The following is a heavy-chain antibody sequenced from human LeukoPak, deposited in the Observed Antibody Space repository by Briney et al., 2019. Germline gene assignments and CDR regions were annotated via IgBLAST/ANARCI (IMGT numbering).Heavy chain of an antibody. Sequence: GGSLRLSCAASGFTFSHYWMSWVRQAPGKGLEWVANIKQDGSEKYYVDSMKGRFTISRDNAKNSLYLQMNSLRAEDTAVYYCARDKLGWGIAAGRGAFDLWGQGTMVTVSS. D-gene: IGHD6-25*01. V-gene: IGHV3-7*01. CDR2: IKQDGSEK. CDR1: GFTFSHYW. J-gene: IGHJ3*01. CDR3: ARDKLGWGIAAGRGAFDL.